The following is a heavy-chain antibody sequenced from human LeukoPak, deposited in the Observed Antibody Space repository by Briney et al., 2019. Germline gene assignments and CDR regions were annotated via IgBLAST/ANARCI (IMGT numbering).Heavy chain of an antibody. V-gene: IGHV4-61*01. CDR1: GGSVSSGSYY. Sequence: KTSETLSLTCTVSGGSVSSGSYYWSWIRQPPGKGLEWIGYIYYSGSTNYNPSLKSRVTISVDTSKNQFSLKLRSVTAADTAVYYCARVPGGGTAANWGQGTMVIVSS. CDR3: ARVPGGGTAAN. J-gene: IGHJ3*01. CDR2: IYYSGST. D-gene: IGHD1-7*01.